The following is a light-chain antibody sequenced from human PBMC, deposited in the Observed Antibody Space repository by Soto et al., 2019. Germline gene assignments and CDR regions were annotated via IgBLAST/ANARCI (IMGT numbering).Light chain of an antibody. CDR1: QSVRSNY. J-gene: IGKJ4*01. CDR2: GAS. CDR3: QQYGSSPPLT. Sequence: EIVLTQSPGTLSLSPGERATLSCRASQSVRSNYLAWYQQKPGQAPRLLIYGASSRATGIPDRFSGSGSGTDFTLTISRLEPEDFVVYYCQQYGSSPPLTFGGGTKGEIK. V-gene: IGKV3-20*01.